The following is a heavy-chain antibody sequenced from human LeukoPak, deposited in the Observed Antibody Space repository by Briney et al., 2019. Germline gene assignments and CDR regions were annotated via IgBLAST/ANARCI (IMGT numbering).Heavy chain of an antibody. Sequence: SETLSLTCSVSGGSISSYYWSWIRQPPGKGLEWIGYIYYSGNTNYNPSLKSRVTISLNTSKNQFSLKLTSVTAADTAVYFCAREDYGGNAILWGQGTLVTVSS. J-gene: IGHJ4*02. CDR3: AREDYGGNAIL. D-gene: IGHD4-23*01. CDR1: GGSISSYY. CDR2: IYYSGNT. V-gene: IGHV4-59*01.